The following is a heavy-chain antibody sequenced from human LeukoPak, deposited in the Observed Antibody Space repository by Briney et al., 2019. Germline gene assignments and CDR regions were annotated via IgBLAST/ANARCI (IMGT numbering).Heavy chain of an antibody. CDR3: ARDISAFDY. J-gene: IGHJ4*02. CDR2: ISGSGGST. CDR1: GFTFTSFT. V-gene: IGHV3-23*01. D-gene: IGHD4/OR15-4a*01. Sequence: GGSLRLSCAASGFTFTSFTLSWVRQAPGKGLEWVSAISGSGGSTYYADSVKGRFTVSRDNSKNTLYLQMNSLRAEDTAIYYCARDISAFDYWGQGTLVTVSS.